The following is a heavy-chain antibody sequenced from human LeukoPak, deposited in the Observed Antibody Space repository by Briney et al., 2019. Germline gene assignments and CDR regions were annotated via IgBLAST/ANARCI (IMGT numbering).Heavy chain of an antibody. V-gene: IGHV3-33*01. CDR2: IWYDGSNE. CDR3: ARVGMTTVTTGAFDI. CDR1: GFTFSSYG. D-gene: IGHD4-17*01. J-gene: IGHJ3*02. Sequence: GRSLRLSCAASGFTFSSYGMHWVRQAPGKGLEWVAVIWYDGSNEYYADSVKGRFTISRDNSKNTLYLQMNSLRAEDTAVYYCARVGMTTVTTGAFDIWGQGTMVTVSS.